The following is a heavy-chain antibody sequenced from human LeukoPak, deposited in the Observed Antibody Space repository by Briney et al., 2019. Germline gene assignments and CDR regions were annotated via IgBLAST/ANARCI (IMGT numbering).Heavy chain of an antibody. CDR2: ISGSGSNT. CDR3: AKRSYGYCDY. J-gene: IGHJ4*02. Sequence: GGSLRLSCAASGFTFSTYAMSWVRQAPGKGLEWVSTISGSGSNTYFVDSVKGRFTISRDNSKNTLYLQKNSLRAEDTAVYYCAKRSYGYCDYWGQGTLVTVSS. D-gene: IGHD5-18*01. CDR1: GFTFSTYA. V-gene: IGHV3-23*01.